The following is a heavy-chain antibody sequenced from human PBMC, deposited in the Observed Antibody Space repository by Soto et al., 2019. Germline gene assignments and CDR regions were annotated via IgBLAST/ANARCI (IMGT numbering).Heavy chain of an antibody. D-gene: IGHD4-17*01. CDR2: IIPIFGTA. J-gene: IGHJ6*02. V-gene: IGHV1-69*13. Sequence: SVKVSCKASGGTFSSYAISWVRQAPEQGLEWMGGIIPIFGTANYAQKFQGRVTITADESTSTAYMELSSLRSEDTAVYYCASSYGDYGYYYGMDVWGQGTTVTVSS. CDR3: ASSYGDYGYYYGMDV. CDR1: GGTFSSYA.